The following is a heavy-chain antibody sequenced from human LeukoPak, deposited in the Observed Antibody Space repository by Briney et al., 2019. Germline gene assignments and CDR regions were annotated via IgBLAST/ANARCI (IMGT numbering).Heavy chain of an antibody. CDR3: AKWDFDY. Sequence: GGSLRLSCAASGFTFSSYGMHWVRQAPGKGLEWVAVISYDGSYKYYADSVQGRFTISRDNSKNTLYLQMNSLRPDDTAVYYCAKWDFDYWGQGTLVTVSS. V-gene: IGHV3-30*18. J-gene: IGHJ4*02. CDR1: GFTFSSYG. CDR2: ISYDGSYK.